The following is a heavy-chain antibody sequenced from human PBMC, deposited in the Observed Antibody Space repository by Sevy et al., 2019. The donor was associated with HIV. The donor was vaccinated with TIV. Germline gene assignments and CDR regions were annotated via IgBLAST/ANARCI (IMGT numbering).Heavy chain of an antibody. CDR1: GDTFSSHD. CDR2: ITPILGTS. D-gene: IGHD3-3*01. Sequence: ASVKVSCKASGDTFSSHDINLVRQAPGQGLEWVGGITPILGTSNNAQRFQGRVTITADESTSTAYMELISLTSEDTAVYYCAARKGFSFGQTLYFYGSDVWGQGTTVTVSS. V-gene: IGHV1-69*13. J-gene: IGHJ6*02. CDR3: AARKGFSFGQTLYFYGSDV.